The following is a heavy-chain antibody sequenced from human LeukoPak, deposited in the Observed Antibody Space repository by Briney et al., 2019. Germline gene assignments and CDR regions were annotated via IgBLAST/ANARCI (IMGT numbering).Heavy chain of an antibody. J-gene: IGHJ4*02. CDR1: GGSISSYY. D-gene: IGHD3-3*01. CDR2: IYTSGST. CDR3: ARDVAYYDFWSGYQVAFFDY. V-gene: IGHV4-4*07. Sequence: SETLSLTCTVSGGSISSYYWSWIRQPAGKGLEWIGRIYTSGSTNYNPSLKSRVTMSVDTSKNQFSLKLSSVTAADTAVYYCARDVAYYDFWSGYQVAFFDYWGQGTLVTVSP.